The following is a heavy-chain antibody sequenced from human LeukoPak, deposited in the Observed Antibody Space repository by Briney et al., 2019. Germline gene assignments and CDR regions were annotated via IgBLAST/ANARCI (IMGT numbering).Heavy chain of an antibody. CDR2: IYHSGST. D-gene: IGHD6-6*01. J-gene: IGHJ5*02. CDR1: GYSISSGSY. CDR3: ARPTARLGWFDP. Sequence: LETLSLTCTVFGYSISSGSYWGWIRQPPGKGLEWVGSIYHSGSTYHNPSLKSRVTISVDTSKNQFSLKLRSVTAADTAVYYCARPTARLGWFDPWGQGTLVTVSS. V-gene: IGHV4-38-2*02.